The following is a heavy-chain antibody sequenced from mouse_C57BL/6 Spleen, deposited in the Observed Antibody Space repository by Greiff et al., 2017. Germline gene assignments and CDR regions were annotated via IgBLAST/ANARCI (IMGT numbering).Heavy chain of an antibody. CDR2: ISSGGDYI. V-gene: IGHV5-9-1*02. Sequence: EVKLMESGAGLVKPGGSLKLSCAASGFTFSSYAMTWVRQTPEKRLEWVAYISSGGDYIYYADTVKGRFTISRDKARNTLYLQMSSLKSEDTAMYYCTRDRGDYWGQGTSVTVSS. J-gene: IGHJ4*01. CDR3: TRDRGDY. CDR1: GFTFSSYA. D-gene: IGHD3-1*01.